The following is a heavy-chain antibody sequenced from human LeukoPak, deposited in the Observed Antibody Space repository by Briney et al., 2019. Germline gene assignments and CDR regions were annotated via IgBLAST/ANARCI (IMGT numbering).Heavy chain of an antibody. CDR2: IYYSGST. D-gene: IGHD5-18*01. V-gene: IGHV4-61*01. CDR3: ARAVDTAMVGPNWFDP. CDR1: GGSISSSSYY. J-gene: IGHJ5*02. Sequence: SETLSLTCTVSGGSISSSSYYWSWLRQPPGKGLEWIGYIYYSGSTNYHPSLKSRVTISVDTSKNQFSLELSSVTAADTAVYYCARAVDTAMVGPNWFDPWGQGTLVTVSS.